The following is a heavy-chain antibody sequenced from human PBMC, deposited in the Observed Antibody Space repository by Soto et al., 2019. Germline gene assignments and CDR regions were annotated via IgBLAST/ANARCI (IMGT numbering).Heavy chain of an antibody. J-gene: IGHJ4*02. V-gene: IGHV3-23*01. D-gene: IGHD6-6*01. CDR2: ISGSGGST. Sequence: PGGSLRLSCAASGFTFSSYAMSWVRQAPGKGLEWVSAISGSGGSTYYADSVEGRFTISRDNSKNTLYLQMNSLRAEDTAVYYCAKLIAARRGYYFDYWGQGTLVTVSS. CDR3: AKLIAARRGYYFDY. CDR1: GFTFSSYA.